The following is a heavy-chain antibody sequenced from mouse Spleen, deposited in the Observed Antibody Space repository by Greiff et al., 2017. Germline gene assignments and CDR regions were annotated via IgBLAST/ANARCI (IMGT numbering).Heavy chain of an antibody. CDR2: IYPSDSET. D-gene: IGHD2-4*01. J-gene: IGHJ4*01. Sequence: VQLQQPGAELVRPGSSVKLSCKASGYTFTSYWMDWVKQRPGQGLEWIGNIYPSDSETHYNQKFKDKATLTVDKSSSTAYMQLSSLTSEDSAVYYCAREGITTGYAMDYWGQGTSVTVSS. V-gene: IGHV1-61*01. CDR1: GYTFTSYW. CDR3: AREGITTGYAMDY.